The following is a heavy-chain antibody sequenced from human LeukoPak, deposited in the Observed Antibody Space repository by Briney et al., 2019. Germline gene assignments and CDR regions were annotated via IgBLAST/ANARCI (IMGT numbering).Heavy chain of an antibody. J-gene: IGHJ4*02. CDR3: AKERDPYSYGPFDY. D-gene: IGHD5-18*01. CDR1: GFTFSSYG. V-gene: IGHV3-30*18. CDR2: ISYDGSNK. Sequence: PGRSLRLSCAASGFTFSSYGMHWVRQAPGKGLEWVAVISYDGSNKYYADSVKGRFTISRDNSENTLYLQLNSLRAEDTAVYYCAKERDPYSYGPFDYWGQGTLVTVSS.